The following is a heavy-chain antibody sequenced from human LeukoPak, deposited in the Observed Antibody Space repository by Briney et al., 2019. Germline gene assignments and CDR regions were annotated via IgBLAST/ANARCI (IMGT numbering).Heavy chain of an antibody. Sequence: PGGSLRLSCAASGFTFTTYSINWVRLAPGKGLEWVSYISSGSSTIYYADSVKGRFTISRDNAKNSLYLQMNSLRDEDTAVYYCAVSYSSTWGAFDYWGQGTLVTVSS. CDR2: ISSGSSTI. CDR1: GFTFTTYS. V-gene: IGHV3-48*02. CDR3: AVSYSSTWGAFDY. J-gene: IGHJ4*02. D-gene: IGHD6-13*01.